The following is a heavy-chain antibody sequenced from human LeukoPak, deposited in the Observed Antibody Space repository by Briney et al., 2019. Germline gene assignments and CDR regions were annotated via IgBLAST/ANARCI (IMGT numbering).Heavy chain of an antibody. CDR3: ARGGEVVPAAIVADYFDY. CDR1: GGTFSSYA. J-gene: IGHJ4*02. CDR2: IIPIFGTA. V-gene: IGHV1-69*05. D-gene: IGHD2-2*01. Sequence: SVKVSCKASGGTFSSYAISWVRQAPGQGLEWMGGIIPIFGTANYAQKFQGRVTITTDESTSTAYMELSSLRSEDTAVYYCARGGEVVPAAIVADYFDYWGQGTLVTVSS.